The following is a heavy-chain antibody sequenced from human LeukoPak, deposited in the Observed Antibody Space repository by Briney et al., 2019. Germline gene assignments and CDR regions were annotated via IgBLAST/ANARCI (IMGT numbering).Heavy chain of an antibody. CDR1: GLTVSANC. Sequence: GGSLRLSCAASGLTVSANCMSWVRQTPGQGLEWVSSIYSDGDTYYKNSVKGRFTISRDNSKNRVYLQMNTLTAEDTARYYCASGPFTRIVGSFDIWGPGTLVTVSS. CDR2: IYSDGDT. J-gene: IGHJ3*02. D-gene: IGHD3-22*01. V-gene: IGHV3-53*01. CDR3: ASGPFTRIVGSFDI.